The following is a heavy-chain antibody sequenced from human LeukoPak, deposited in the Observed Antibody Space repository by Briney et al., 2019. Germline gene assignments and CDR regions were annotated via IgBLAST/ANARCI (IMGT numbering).Heavy chain of an antibody. Sequence: PSETLSLTCTVSGGSISSGSYYWSWIRQPPGKGLEWIGEINHSGSTNYNPSLKSRVTISVDTSKNQFSLKLSSVTAADTAVYYCATTVGAQPYYFDYWGQGTLVTVSS. CDR3: ATTVGAQPYYFDY. CDR1: GGSISSGSYY. J-gene: IGHJ4*02. CDR2: INHSGST. D-gene: IGHD1-14*01. V-gene: IGHV4-39*07.